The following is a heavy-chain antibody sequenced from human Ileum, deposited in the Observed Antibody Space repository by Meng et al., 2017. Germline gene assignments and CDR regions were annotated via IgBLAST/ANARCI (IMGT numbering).Heavy chain of an antibody. CDR3: ARDHWGSLDY. D-gene: IGHD7-27*01. V-gene: IGHV4-61*08. CDR2: AST. Sequence: QVQREESGPGLVRPAETLSLICTVSGGSVSSDGLQWGWVRQPPGKGLDWIGYASTNYNPSLKSRVTISLDTSKNQFSLELSSVTAADTAVYYCARDHWGSLDYWGQGILVTVSS. CDR1: GGSVSSDGLQ. J-gene: IGHJ4*02.